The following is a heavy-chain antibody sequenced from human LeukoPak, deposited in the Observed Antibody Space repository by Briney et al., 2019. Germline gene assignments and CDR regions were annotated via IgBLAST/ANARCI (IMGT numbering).Heavy chain of an antibody. D-gene: IGHD1-14*01. CDR1: GFTFCGYG. V-gene: IGHV3-33*01. CDR2: IAYDGSRA. CDR3: TRYNNDHFDY. Sequence: GGSLRLSCAGSGFTFCGYGMDWFRQTPGKGLEWVAVIAYDGSRAFYADSVRGRFTISRDNSKNTMSVQMDDLRAEDTAVYYCTRYNNDHFDYWGQGTLVTVSS. J-gene: IGHJ4*02.